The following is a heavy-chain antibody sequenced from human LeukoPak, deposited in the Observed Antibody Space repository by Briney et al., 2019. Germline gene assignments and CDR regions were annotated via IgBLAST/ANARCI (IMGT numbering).Heavy chain of an antibody. D-gene: IGHD3-16*01. Sequence: GASLKVSCKASGYKFTDDYMHWVRQAPGQGLEFLGWINPDSGFTNYAQKFKGRVTMTRDTSISTAYLEVRSLTSDDTAVYYCAPTAEAYTSWWKVWGQGTLVTVSS. V-gene: IGHV1-2*02. CDR1: GYKFTDDY. J-gene: IGHJ4*02. CDR2: INPDSGFT. CDR3: APTAEAYTSWWKV.